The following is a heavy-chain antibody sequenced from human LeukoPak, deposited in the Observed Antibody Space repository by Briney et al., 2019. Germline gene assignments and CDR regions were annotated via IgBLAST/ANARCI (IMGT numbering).Heavy chain of an antibody. CDR3: ARDLGSKTFDY. D-gene: IGHD2-15*01. Sequence: GGSLRLSCAASGFTFSSYAMSWVRQAPGKGLEWVSAISGSGGSTYYADSVKGRFTISRDNAKNSLYLQMNSLRAEDTAVYYCARDLGSKTFDYWGQGTLVAVSS. V-gene: IGHV3-23*01. CDR1: GFTFSSYA. J-gene: IGHJ4*02. CDR2: ISGSGGST.